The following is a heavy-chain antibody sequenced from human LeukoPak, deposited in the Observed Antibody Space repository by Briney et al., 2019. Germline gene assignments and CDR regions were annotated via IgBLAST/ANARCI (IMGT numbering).Heavy chain of an antibody. CDR2: IKQDGGEK. J-gene: IGHJ4*02. Sequence: GGSLRLTCAASEFTFSSYWMSWVRQAPGKGLEWVANIKQDGGEKYYLDSVKGRFTVSRDNAKNSLYLQMSSLRAEDTAVYYCARVGARQILEYWGQGTLVTVSS. D-gene: IGHD4-17*01. CDR1: EFTFSSYW. CDR3: ARVGARQILEY. V-gene: IGHV3-7*01.